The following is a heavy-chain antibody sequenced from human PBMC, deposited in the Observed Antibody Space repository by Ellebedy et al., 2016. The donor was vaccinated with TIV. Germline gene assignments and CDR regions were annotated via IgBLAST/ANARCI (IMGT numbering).Heavy chain of an antibody. J-gene: IGHJ4*02. CDR1: GYTLTELS. Sequence: AASVKVSCKVSGYTLTELSMHWVRQAPGKGLEWMGGFDPEDGETIYAQKFQDRVTITEDNFTNTVYMEMSSLRSEDTAVYYCARGPPKWEVPLDLDYWGQGTLVIVSS. CDR3: ARGPPKWEVPLDLDY. CDR2: FDPEDGET. V-gene: IGHV1-24*01. D-gene: IGHD1-26*01.